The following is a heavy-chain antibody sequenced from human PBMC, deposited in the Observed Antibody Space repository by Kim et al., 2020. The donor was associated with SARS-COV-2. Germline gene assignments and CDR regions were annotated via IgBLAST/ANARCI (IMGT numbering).Heavy chain of an antibody. J-gene: IGHJ4*02. CDR1: GYSFTRYW. CDR2: IYPGDSDT. V-gene: IGHV5-51*01. CDR3: ATSSLMVYTYVDGADYSDY. D-gene: IGHD5-18*01. Sequence: GESLKISCKGSGYSFTRYWIGWVRQMPGKGLEWMGIIYPGDSDTSYSPSFQGQVTISADKTISTAYLQWSSLKASDTAMYYCATSSLMVYTYVDGADYSDYWGQGTLVTVSS.